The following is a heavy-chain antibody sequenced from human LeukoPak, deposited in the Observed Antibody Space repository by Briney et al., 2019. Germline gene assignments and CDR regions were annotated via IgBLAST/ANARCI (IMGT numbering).Heavy chain of an antibody. CDR3: ARSSSWTLYYFDY. CDR2: IYPGDSDT. J-gene: IGHJ4*02. Sequence: GESLNISCKGSGYSFTSYWIGWVRQMPGKGLEWMGIIYPGDSDTRYSPSFQGQVTISADKSISTAYLQWSSLKASDTAMYYCARSSSWTLYYFDYWGQGTLVTVSS. V-gene: IGHV5-51*01. CDR1: GYSFTSYW. D-gene: IGHD6-13*01.